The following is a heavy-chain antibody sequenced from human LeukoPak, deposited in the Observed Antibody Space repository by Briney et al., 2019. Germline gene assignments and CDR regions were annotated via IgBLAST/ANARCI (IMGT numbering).Heavy chain of an antibody. CDR1: GGYFSGYY. J-gene: IGHJ5*02. Sequence: SETLSLTCAVYGGYFSGYYWSWIRQPPGKGLEWIGEINHSGSTNYNPSLKSRVTISVDTSKNQFSLKLSSVTAADTAVYYCARMRGDGYNWNWFDPWGQGTLVTVSS. CDR3: ARMRGDGYNWNWFDP. D-gene: IGHD5-24*01. CDR2: INHSGST. V-gene: IGHV4-34*01.